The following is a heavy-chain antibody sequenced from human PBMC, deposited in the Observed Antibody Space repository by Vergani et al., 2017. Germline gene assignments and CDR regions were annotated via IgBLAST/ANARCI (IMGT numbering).Heavy chain of an antibody. CDR2: VDPEDGET. D-gene: IGHD4-17*01. V-gene: IGHV1-69-2*01. Sequence: EVQLVQSGAEVKKPGATMKISCKVSGYTFTDHYMHWVKQAPGKGLEWMGLVDPEDGETIYAEKFKGRVTIAADTSTDTAHLELSSLRSEDTAVYYCATPRTVTTGRIEVWGQGTTVIVSS. J-gene: IGHJ6*02. CDR3: ATPRTVTTGRIEV. CDR1: GYTFTDHY.